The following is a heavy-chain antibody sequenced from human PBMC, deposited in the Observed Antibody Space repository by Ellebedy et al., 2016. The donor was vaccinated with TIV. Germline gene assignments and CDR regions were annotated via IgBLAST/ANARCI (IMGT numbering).Heavy chain of an antibody. V-gene: IGHV3-30*02. D-gene: IGHD3-10*01. J-gene: IGHJ5*02. CDR1: GFSFISYG. CDR3: AKVLFAFGEFESPFDP. Sequence: GESLKISCAASGFSFISYGMHWVRQAPGKGLEWVPFIRYDGSDKYYADSGKGRFTVSRYNSKDTLTLQMNSLRLEDPAVYYCAKVLFAFGEFESPFDPWGQGTLVIVSS. CDR2: IRYDGSDK.